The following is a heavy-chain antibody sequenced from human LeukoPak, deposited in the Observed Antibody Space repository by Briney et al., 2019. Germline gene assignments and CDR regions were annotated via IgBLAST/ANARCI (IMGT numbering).Heavy chain of an antibody. Sequence: GGSLRLSCAASGFTFSSSAMNWVRQAPGKGLEWVSAISGSGGSTYYADSVKGRFTISRDNSKNTLYLQMNSLRAEDTAVYYCAKDQTLIVGASDYWGQGTLVTVSS. D-gene: IGHD1-26*01. CDR1: GFTFSSSA. CDR3: AKDQTLIVGASDY. J-gene: IGHJ4*02. V-gene: IGHV3-23*01. CDR2: ISGSGGST.